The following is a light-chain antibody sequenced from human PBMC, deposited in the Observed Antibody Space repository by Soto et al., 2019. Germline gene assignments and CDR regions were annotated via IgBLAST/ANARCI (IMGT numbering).Light chain of an antibody. V-gene: IGLV2-14*01. J-gene: IGLJ1*01. CDR3: SSSTPSSTLV. Sequence: QSALTQPASVSGSPGQSITISCTGTSSDVGGYNYVSWYQQHPGKAPKLMIYEVSNRPSGVSSRFSGSKSGSTASLTISGLQAEDEADYYCSSSTPSSTLVSGTGPKVTVL. CDR2: EVS. CDR1: SSDVGGYNY.